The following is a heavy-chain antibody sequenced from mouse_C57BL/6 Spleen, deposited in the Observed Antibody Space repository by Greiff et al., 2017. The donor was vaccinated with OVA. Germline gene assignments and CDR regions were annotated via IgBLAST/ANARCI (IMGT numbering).Heavy chain of an antibody. CDR3: ARGWDEGYAMDY. CDR2: IYPGDGDT. V-gene: IGHV1-80*01. D-gene: IGHD4-1*01. Sequence: QVQLKESGAELVKPGASVKISCKASGYAFSSYWMNWVKQRPGKGLEWIGQIYPGDGDTNYNGKFKGKATLTADKSSSTAYMQLSSLTSEDSAVYICARGWDEGYAMDYWGQGTSVTVSS. CDR1: GYAFSSYW. J-gene: IGHJ4*01.